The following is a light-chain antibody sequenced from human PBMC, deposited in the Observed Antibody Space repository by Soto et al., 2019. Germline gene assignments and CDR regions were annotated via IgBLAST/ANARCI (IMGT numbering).Light chain of an antibody. V-gene: IGLV1-51*01. CDR3: GTWDSSLNAEV. J-gene: IGLJ3*02. Sequence: QSVLTQSPSVSAAPGQRVTISCSGSSSNIENNYVSWYQQLPGTAPRLLISDNNYRPSGIPDRFSASKSGTSATLGITGLQTGDEADYYCGTWDSSLNAEVFGGGTKLTVL. CDR2: DNN. CDR1: SSNIENNY.